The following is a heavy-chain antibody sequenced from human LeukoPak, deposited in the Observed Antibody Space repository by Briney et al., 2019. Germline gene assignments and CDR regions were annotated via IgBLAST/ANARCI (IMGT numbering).Heavy chain of an antibody. V-gene: IGHV1-18*01. Sequence: ASVKVSCKASGYTFTNSAISWVRQAPGQGLEWMGWISVYNGYTNYAQKLQGRVTMTTDTSTSTAYMELRSLRSDDTAVYYCTRGTTSDGFDYWGQGTLDTVSS. D-gene: IGHD4-17*01. CDR1: GYTFTNSA. CDR3: TRGTTSDGFDY. CDR2: ISVYNGYT. J-gene: IGHJ4*02.